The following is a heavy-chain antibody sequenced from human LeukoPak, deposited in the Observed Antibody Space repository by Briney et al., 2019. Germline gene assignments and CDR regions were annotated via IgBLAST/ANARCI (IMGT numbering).Heavy chain of an antibody. CDR1: GYTFTRYD. Sequence: ASVKVSCEASGYTFTRYDINWVRQATGQGLEWMGWMNPNSGNTGYAQKFQGRVTMTRNTSISTAYMELSSLRSEDTAVYYCARGVDYDFWSVNWFDPWGQGTLVTVSS. CDR3: ARGVDYDFWSVNWFDP. CDR2: MNPNSGNT. D-gene: IGHD3-3*01. V-gene: IGHV1-8*01. J-gene: IGHJ5*02.